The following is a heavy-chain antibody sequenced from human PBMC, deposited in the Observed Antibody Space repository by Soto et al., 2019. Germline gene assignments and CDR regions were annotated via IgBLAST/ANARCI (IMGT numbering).Heavy chain of an antibody. CDR3: ARYYYDSSGYYFGDDDY. D-gene: IGHD3-22*01. J-gene: IGHJ4*01. Sequence: ASVKVSCKSSGYPFTHYGITWVRQAPGQGLEWMGWISPFNGNTNYGQTLQGRVTLTTDTSTSTVYMELRSLRSDDTAVYYCARYYYDSSGYYFGDDDYWGQ. CDR1: GYPFTHYG. V-gene: IGHV1-18*01. CDR2: ISPFNGNT.